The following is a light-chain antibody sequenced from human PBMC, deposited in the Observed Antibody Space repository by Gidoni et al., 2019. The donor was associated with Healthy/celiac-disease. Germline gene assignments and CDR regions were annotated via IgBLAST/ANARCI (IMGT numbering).Light chain of an antibody. V-gene: IGKV1-39*01. J-gene: IGKJ3*01. CDR1: QSISSY. CDR2: AAS. CDR3: RQGYSTPFT. Sequence: DIQMTQSPSPLSASVGDRVTITCRASQSISSYLNWYQQKPGKAHKLLIYAASSLQSGVPPRFSGSGSGTDFTLTISSLQPEDFATYYCRQGYSTPFTFGPGTKVEIK.